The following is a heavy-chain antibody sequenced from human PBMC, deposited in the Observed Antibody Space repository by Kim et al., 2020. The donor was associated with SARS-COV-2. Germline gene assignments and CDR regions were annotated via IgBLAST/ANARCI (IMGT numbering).Heavy chain of an antibody. CDR2: ISGSGGST. CDR3: AKDDISFGDYMWFDP. V-gene: IGHV3-23*01. J-gene: IGHJ5*02. CDR1: GFTFSSYA. Sequence: RGSLRLSCAASGFTFSSYAMSWVRQAPGKGLEWVSAISGSGGSTYYADSVKGRFTISRDNSKNTLYLQMNSLRAEDTAVYYCAKDDISFGDYMWFDPWGQGTLVTVSS. D-gene: IGHD4-17*01.